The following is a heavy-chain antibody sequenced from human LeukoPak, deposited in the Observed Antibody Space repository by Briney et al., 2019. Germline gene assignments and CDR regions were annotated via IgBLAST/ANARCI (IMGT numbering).Heavy chain of an antibody. J-gene: IGHJ6*02. CDR1: GVSISSYY. CDR2: IYYSVST. V-gene: IGHV4-59*12. D-gene: IGHD3-10*01. Sequence: PSETLSLTCSVSGVSISSYYWSWLRQPPGKGLEWIGHIYYSVSTDYNPSLKSRLTISEDTSKNQFSLRLSSVTAADTAVYYCARDFGAGSYRYGMDVWGQGTAVTVS. CDR3: ARDFGAGSYRYGMDV.